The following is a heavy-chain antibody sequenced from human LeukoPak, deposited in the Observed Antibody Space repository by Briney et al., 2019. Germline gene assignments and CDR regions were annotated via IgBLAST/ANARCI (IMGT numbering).Heavy chain of an antibody. V-gene: IGHV3-49*04. CDR2: TRSKAYGGTI. CDR3: TREYGDYEHFYYGMDV. Sequence: PGGSPRLSCTTSGFSFGDYSINWVRQAPGKGLEWVGFTRSKAYGGTIEYAASVKGRFTISRDDPKSVAYLQMNSLKTGDAAVYYCTREYGDYEHFYYGMDVWGQGTTVTVSS. J-gene: IGHJ6*02. CDR1: GFSFGDYS. D-gene: IGHD4-17*01.